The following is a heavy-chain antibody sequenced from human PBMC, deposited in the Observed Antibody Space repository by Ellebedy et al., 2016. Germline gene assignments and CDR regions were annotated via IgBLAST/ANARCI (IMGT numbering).Heavy chain of an antibody. Sequence: ASVKVSCXASGYTFTSYGISWVRQAPGQGLEWMGWISAYNGNTNYAQKLQGRVTMTTDTSTSTAYMELRSLRSDDTAVYYCARDWHSGGYFDAFDIWGQGTMVTVSS. CDR2: ISAYNGNT. J-gene: IGHJ3*02. CDR3: ARDWHSGGYFDAFDI. CDR1: GYTFTSYG. D-gene: IGHD1-26*01. V-gene: IGHV1-18*04.